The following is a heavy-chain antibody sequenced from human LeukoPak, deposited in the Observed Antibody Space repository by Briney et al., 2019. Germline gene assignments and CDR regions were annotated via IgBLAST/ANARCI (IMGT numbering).Heavy chain of an antibody. Sequence: GASVKVSCKASGYTFTSYDINWVRQATGQGLEWMGWMHPNNDNTGYAQKFEGRLTITRDASISTAYMELNNLRSEDTAVYYCARAALIGSTVLTYWGQGTLITVSS. D-gene: IGHD4-17*01. V-gene: IGHV1-8*03. CDR1: GYTFTSYD. J-gene: IGHJ4*02. CDR2: MHPNNDNT. CDR3: ARAALIGSTVLTY.